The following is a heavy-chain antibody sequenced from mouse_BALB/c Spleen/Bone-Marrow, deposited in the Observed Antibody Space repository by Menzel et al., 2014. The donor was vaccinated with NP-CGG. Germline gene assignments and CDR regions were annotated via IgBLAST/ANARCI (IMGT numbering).Heavy chain of an antibody. CDR2: IYPGNSDT. J-gene: IGHJ4*01. D-gene: IGHD2-1*01. V-gene: IGHV1-5*01. CDR1: GYTFTSYW. CDR3: TVPYGNYVWYYAMDY. Sequence: VHVKQSGTVLARPGASVKMSCKASGYTFTSYWMHWVKQRPGQGLEWIGAIYPGNSDTSYNQKFKGKATLTAVTSTSTAXXEXSXXTNEDSAVYYCTVPYGNYVWYYAMDYWGQGTSVTVSS.